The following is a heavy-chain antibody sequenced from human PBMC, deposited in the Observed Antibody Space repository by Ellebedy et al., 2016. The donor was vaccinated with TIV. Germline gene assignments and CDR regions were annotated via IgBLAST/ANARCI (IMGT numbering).Heavy chain of an antibody. CDR2: IWYDGSNK. CDR3: ARDASDTAMVPFDY. J-gene: IGHJ4*02. CDR1: GFTFSRYG. D-gene: IGHD5-18*01. V-gene: IGHV3-33*01. Sequence: GESLKISCAASGFTFSRYGMHWVRQAPGKGLEWVAVIWYDGSNKYYADSVKGRFTISRDNSKNTLYLQMNSLRAEDTAVYYCARDASDTAMVPFDYWGQGTLVTVSS.